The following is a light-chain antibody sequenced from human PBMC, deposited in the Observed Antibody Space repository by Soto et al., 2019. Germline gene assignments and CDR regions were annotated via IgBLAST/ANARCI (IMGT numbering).Light chain of an antibody. J-gene: IGKJ4*01. CDR3: XQYNKWPLT. CDR2: GAS. CDR1: QSTYTN. V-gene: IGKV3-15*01. Sequence: EIVMTQSPATLSVSPGERATLSCRASQSTYTNLAWYQHKPGQAPRLLIYGASTRATAIPARFSGSGSGTXXXXXXXXXXSEDXXXXXXXQYNKWPLTFGGGTKVEIK.